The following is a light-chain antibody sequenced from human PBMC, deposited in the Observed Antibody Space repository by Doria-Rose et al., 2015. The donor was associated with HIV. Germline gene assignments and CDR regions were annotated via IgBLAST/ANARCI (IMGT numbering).Light chain of an antibody. Sequence: EIVLTQSPGTLSLSPGERATLSCRASQNFSSTYLAWYQQKPGQAPSLLIYDESTRATGIPDRFSASGSGTDFTLTINRLEPEDFALYYCHQYGTSWTFGQGTKVEI. CDR3: HQYGTSWT. V-gene: IGKV3-20*01. CDR2: DES. CDR1: QNFSSTY. J-gene: IGKJ1*01.